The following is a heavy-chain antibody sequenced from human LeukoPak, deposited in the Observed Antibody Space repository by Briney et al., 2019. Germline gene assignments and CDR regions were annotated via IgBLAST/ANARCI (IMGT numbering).Heavy chain of an antibody. CDR1: GLTFSNYE. D-gene: IGHD1-26*01. J-gene: IGHJ4*02. V-gene: IGHV3-33*08. Sequence: PGGSLRLSCAGSGLTFSNYEMHWVRQAPGKGLEWVAVIWNDGSNKYYADSLKGRFTISRDNSKNTLYLQMNSLRVEDTAVYYCARASGSYDYWGQGTLVTVSS. CDR3: ARASGSYDY. CDR2: IWNDGSNK.